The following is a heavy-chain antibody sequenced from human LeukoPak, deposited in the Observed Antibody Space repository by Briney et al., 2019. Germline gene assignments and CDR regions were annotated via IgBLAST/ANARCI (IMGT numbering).Heavy chain of an antibody. CDR2: ITSSGSTI. Sequence: GGSLRLSCSASGFTFSDYYMSWIRQAPGKGLEWVSYITSSGSTIYYADSVKGRFAISRDNTKNSLYLQMNSLRAEDTAIYYCARDRSSTVTNSWYFDLWGRGTLVTLSS. CDR3: ARDRSSTVTNSWYFDL. CDR1: GFTFSDYY. V-gene: IGHV3-11*01. J-gene: IGHJ2*01. D-gene: IGHD4-17*01.